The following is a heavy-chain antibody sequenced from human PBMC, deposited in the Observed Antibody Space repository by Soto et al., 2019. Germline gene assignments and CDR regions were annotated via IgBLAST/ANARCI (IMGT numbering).Heavy chain of an antibody. D-gene: IGHD2-2*01. V-gene: IGHV1-2*02. Sequence: ASVKVSCKASGYTFTGYYMHWVRQAPGQGLEWMGWINPNSGGTNYAQKFQGRVTMTRGTSISTAYMELSRLRSDDTAVYYCATIPAALYYYYGMDVWGQGTTVTVSS. J-gene: IGHJ6*02. CDR1: GYTFTGYY. CDR2: INPNSGGT. CDR3: ATIPAALYYYYGMDV.